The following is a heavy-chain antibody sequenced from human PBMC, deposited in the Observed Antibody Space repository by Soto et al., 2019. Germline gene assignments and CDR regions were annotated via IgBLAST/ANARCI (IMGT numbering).Heavy chain of an antibody. CDR3: ATPPYDDFWSGYYSPYYYYYMDV. Sequence: QVQLMESGGGVVQPGRSLRLSCAASGFTFSSYGMHWVRQAPGKGLEWVAVISYDGSNKYYADSVKGRFTISRDNSKNTLYLQMNSLRAEDTAVYYCATPPYDDFWSGYYSPYYYYYMDVWGKGTTVTVSS. CDR2: ISYDGSNK. CDR1: GFTFSSYG. D-gene: IGHD3-3*01. V-gene: IGHV3-30*03. J-gene: IGHJ6*03.